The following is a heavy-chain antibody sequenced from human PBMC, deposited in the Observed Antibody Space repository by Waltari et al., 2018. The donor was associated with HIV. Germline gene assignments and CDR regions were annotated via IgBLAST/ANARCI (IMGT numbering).Heavy chain of an antibody. V-gene: IGHV3-30*02. CDR1: GFTFSSYG. J-gene: IGHJ3*02. D-gene: IGHD3-16*01. CDR3: VKERGPFNGFDI. Sequence: QVYLMESGGGVVQPGGSLKLSCAASGFTFSSYGMHWVRQAPGKGLEWVAFIWSDGYNKVYADSVRGRFTFARDNSKYTLSLQMNSLRAEDRALYYCVKERGPFNGFDIWGQGTMVTVSS. CDR2: IWSDGYNK.